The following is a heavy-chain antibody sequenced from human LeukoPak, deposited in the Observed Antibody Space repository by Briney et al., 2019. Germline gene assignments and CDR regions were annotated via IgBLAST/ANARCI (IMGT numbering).Heavy chain of an antibody. D-gene: IGHD2-2*01. J-gene: IGHJ4*02. Sequence: PGGSLRLSCAASGFTFSSYSMNWVRQAPGKGLEWVSSISSSSSYIYYADSVKGRFTISRDNAKNSLYLQMNSLRAEDTAVYYCAREGVGYCSSTSCPFDYWAREPWSPSPQ. V-gene: IGHV3-21*01. CDR3: AREGVGYCSSTSCPFDY. CDR1: GFTFSSYS. CDR2: ISSSSSYI.